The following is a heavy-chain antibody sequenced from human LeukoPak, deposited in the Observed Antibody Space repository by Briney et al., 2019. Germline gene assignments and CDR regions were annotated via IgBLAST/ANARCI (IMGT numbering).Heavy chain of an antibody. D-gene: IGHD5-18*01. Sequence: SGGSLRLSCAASGFTFSYYSMNWVRQTPGKGLEWVSSISSRSSHIDYADSMKGRFTISRDNSKNTLYLQMNSLRAEDTAVYYCAKDQYGIQLWLWGQGTLVTVSS. J-gene: IGHJ4*02. CDR3: AKDQYGIQLWL. V-gene: IGHV3-21*04. CDR2: ISSRSSHI. CDR1: GFTFSYYS.